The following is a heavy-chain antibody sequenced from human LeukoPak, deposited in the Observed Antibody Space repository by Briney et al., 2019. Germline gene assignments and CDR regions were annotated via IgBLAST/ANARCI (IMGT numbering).Heavy chain of an antibody. CDR1: GGSISSSGYY. CDR3: ARTLTRSCSGATCYFTWFNP. V-gene: IGHV4-39*01. CDR2: IYFTGNT. D-gene: IGHD2-15*01. Sequence: ETLSLTCTVSGGSISSSGYYWGWIRQPPGKGLEWFGSIYFTGNTYYNPSLKSRVTLSVDTSKNQFSLKLTSVTAADTAVYYCARTLTRSCSGATCYFTWFNPWGQGALVTVSS. J-gene: IGHJ5*02.